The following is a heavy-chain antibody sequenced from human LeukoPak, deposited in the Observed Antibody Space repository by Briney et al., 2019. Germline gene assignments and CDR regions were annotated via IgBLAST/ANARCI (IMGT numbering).Heavy chain of an antibody. CDR1: GVSFSRSS. V-gene: IGHV3-21*01. Sequence: GGSLRLSCAASGVSFSRSSMGWVRQAPGKGLEWVSSITASSTYIYYADSVKGRFTISRDNVEESVYLQMNSLRAEDTAVYYCAREYYYDENAGNYWGQGTLVTVSS. D-gene: IGHD3-22*01. J-gene: IGHJ4*02. CDR2: ITASSTYI. CDR3: AREYYYDENAGNY.